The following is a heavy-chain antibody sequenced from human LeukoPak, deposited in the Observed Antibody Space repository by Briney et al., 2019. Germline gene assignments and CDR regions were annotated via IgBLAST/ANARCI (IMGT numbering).Heavy chain of an antibody. CDR1: GYTFTSYG. Sequence: GASVKVSCKASGYTFTSYGIRCVRQAPGHGLECRGWISAYNGNTHNVQKLQGRFTMTTATSTSTAYMKLRSLRTDDTAVYYCARVTTRDSRAPSDYWGQGTLVTVSS. J-gene: IGHJ4*02. CDR3: ARVTTRDSRAPSDY. V-gene: IGHV1-18*01. CDR2: ISAYNGNT. D-gene: IGHD6-19*01.